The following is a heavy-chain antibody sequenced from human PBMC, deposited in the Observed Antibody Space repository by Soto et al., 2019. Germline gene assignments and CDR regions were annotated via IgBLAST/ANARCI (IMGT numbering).Heavy chain of an antibody. Sequence: RRLSCAASGFIFTSYSMVWVRLAPGKGLEWVASISSGSDSIFYADSVKGRFTVSRDNAKKSLFLQMNNLRAEDTAVYFCARDRSADRFVQYFQHWGQGTQVTVSS. D-gene: IGHD6-19*01. V-gene: IGHV3-21*01. CDR2: ISSGSDSI. CDR3: ARDRSADRFVQYFQH. J-gene: IGHJ1*01. CDR1: GFIFTSYS.